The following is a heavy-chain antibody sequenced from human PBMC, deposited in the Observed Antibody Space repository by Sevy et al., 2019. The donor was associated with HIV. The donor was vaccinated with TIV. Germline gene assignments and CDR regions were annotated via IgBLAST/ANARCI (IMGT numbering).Heavy chain of an antibody. CDR2: IIPIFGTA. D-gene: IGHD6-19*01. J-gene: IGHJ6*02. Sequence: ASVKVSCKASGGTFSSYAISWVRQAPGQGLEWMGGIIPIFGTANYAQKFQGRVTITADESTSTAYLELSSLRSEDTAVFYCARTGYSSGRGYYYYGMDVWVQGTTVTVSS. CDR3: ARTGYSSGRGYYYYGMDV. CDR1: GGTFSSYA. V-gene: IGHV1-69*13.